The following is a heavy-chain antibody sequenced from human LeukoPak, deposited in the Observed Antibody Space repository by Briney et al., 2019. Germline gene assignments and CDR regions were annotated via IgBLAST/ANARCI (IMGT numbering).Heavy chain of an antibody. CDR1: GFTFSSYS. Sequence: GGSLRLSCAASGFTFSSYSRNWVRQAPGKGLEWVTSISSSSSYIYYADSVKGRFTISRDNAKNSLYLQMNSLRAEDTAVYYCAREPYSSSWYWFDPWGQGTLVTVSS. D-gene: IGHD6-13*01. CDR2: ISSSSSYI. V-gene: IGHV3-21*01. CDR3: AREPYSSSWYWFDP. J-gene: IGHJ5*02.